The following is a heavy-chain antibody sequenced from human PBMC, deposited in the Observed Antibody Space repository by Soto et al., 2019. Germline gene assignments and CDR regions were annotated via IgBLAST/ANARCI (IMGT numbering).Heavy chain of an antibody. J-gene: IGHJ5*02. CDR2: IIPIFGTA. D-gene: IGHD6-13*01. CDR1: GGTFSSYA. Sequence: QVQLVQSGAAVKKPGSSVKVSCKASGGTFSSYAISWVRQAPGQGLEWMGGIIPIFGTANYAQKFKCRVTIAADESTSTAYMELSSLRSEDTAVYYCARDEEQQLAHTWFAPWGKGTRVTVSS. V-gene: IGHV1-69*01. CDR3: ARDEEQQLAHTWFAP.